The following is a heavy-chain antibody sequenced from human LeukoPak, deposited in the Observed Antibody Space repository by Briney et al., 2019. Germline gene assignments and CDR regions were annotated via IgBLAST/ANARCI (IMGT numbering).Heavy chain of an antibody. V-gene: IGHV4-34*01. CDR2: INRSGST. CDR3: ANSAADYDFWSAQSVQRYYFDS. J-gene: IGHJ4*02. D-gene: IGHD3-3*01. CDR1: GGSFSNHY. Sequence: PSETLSLTCAVYGGSFSNHYLSWIRQPPGKGLEWIGEINRSGSTTYNPSLKSRVTISIDTSKNQVSLKLSSVTAADTAVYYCANSAADYDFWSAQSVQRYYFDSWGQGTLVTVPS.